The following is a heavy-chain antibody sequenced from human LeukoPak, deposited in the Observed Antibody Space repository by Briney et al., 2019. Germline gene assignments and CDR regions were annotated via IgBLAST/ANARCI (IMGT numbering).Heavy chain of an antibody. Sequence: GGPLRLSCAASGFISSTYDMSWVRQAPGKGLEWVSGISGSGGSTYYADSVKGRFTISRDNSKNTLYLQMNSLRGEDTAVCYCARDMSSAYWGQGTLVTVSS. D-gene: IGHD3-10*02. CDR1: GFISSTYD. V-gene: IGHV3-23*01. CDR3: ARDMSSAY. CDR2: ISGSGGST. J-gene: IGHJ4*02.